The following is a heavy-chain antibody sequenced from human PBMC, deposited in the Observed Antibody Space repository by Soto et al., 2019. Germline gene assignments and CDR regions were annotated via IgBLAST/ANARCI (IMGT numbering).Heavy chain of an antibody. D-gene: IGHD6-13*01. J-gene: IGHJ4*02. CDR2: IIPTLDSA. V-gene: IGHV1-69*01. Sequence: QVQLVQSGAEVKKPGSSVKVSCKASGGTFSSSTISWVRQAPGQGLEWMGGIIPTLDSANYAQKFQGRVTISADESTSTSYLELSSLRSDDTAVYYCSRDTTLSSNTWPLDYWGQGTLVTVSS. CDR3: SRDTTLSSNTWPLDY. CDR1: GGTFSSST.